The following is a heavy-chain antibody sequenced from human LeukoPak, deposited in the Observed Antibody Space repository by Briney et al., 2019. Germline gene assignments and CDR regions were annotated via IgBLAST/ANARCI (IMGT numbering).Heavy chain of an antibody. CDR1: GGSISSSSYY. CDR2: IYYSGST. Sequence: SETLSLTCTVSGGSISSSSYYWGWIRRPPGKGLEWIGSIYYSGSTYYNPSLKSRVTISVDTSKNQFSLKLSSVTAADTAVYYCARLPYYYGSGSYYPTAVWFDPWGQGTLVNVSS. V-gene: IGHV4-39*07. J-gene: IGHJ5*02. CDR3: ARLPYYYGSGSYYPTAVWFDP. D-gene: IGHD3-10*01.